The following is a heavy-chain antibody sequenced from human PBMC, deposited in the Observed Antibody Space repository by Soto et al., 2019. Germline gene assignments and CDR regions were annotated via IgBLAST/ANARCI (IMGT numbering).Heavy chain of an antibody. Sequence: GASVKVSCKASGYTFTSYAMHWVRQAPGQRLEWMGWINAGNGNTKYSQKFQGRVTITRDTSASTAYMELSSLRSEDTAVYYCAGYGAAGSGGSCGDDAFDIWGQGTMVTVSS. CDR2: INAGNGNT. CDR1: GYTFTSYA. V-gene: IGHV1-3*01. J-gene: IGHJ3*02. D-gene: IGHD2-15*01. CDR3: AGYGAAGSGGSCGDDAFDI.